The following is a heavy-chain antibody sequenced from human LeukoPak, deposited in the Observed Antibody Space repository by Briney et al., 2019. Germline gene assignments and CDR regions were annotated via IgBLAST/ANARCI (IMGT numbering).Heavy chain of an antibody. J-gene: IGHJ4*02. CDR1: GGSFSGYY. CDR2: INHSGST. V-gene: IGHV4-34*01. D-gene: IGHD4-17*01. CDR3: ARREPYGDYVY. Sequence: SETLSLTCAVYGGSFSGYYWSWIRQPPGKGLEWIGEINHSGSTNYNPSLKSRVTISVDTSKNQFSLKLSSVTAADTAVYYCARREPYGDYVYWGQGTLVTVSS.